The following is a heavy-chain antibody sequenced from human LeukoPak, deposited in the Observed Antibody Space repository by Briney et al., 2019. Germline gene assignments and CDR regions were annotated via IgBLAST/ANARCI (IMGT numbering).Heavy chain of an antibody. V-gene: IGHV3-30*02. Sequence: GGSLRLSCAASGFTFRNSGMHWVRQALGKGLEWVAFIRYDGSIQYYADSVKGRFTISRDNSKNTLYLQMNSLRAEDTAVYYCAKDVNTGGDYFDYWGQGTLVGVSS. CDR1: GFTFRNSG. CDR3: AKDVNTGGDYFDY. D-gene: IGHD1-14*01. J-gene: IGHJ4*02. CDR2: IRYDGSIQ.